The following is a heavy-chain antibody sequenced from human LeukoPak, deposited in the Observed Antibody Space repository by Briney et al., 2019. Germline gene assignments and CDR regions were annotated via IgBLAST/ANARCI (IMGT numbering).Heavy chain of an antibody. CDR3: TRELAGTTVED. D-gene: IGHD1-1*01. CDR2: VYHSGTT. J-gene: IGHJ4*02. Sequence: KPSETLSLTCTVSGYSISSDYYWGWIRQTPGKGLEWIGSVYHSGTTYHNPSLKSRVTMSVDTSKNQFSLTLTSVAAADTALYYCTRELAGTTVEDWGQGTLVTVSS. CDR1: GYSISSDYY. V-gene: IGHV4-38-2*02.